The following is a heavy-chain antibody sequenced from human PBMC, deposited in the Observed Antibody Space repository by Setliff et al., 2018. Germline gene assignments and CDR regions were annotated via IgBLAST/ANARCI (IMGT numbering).Heavy chain of an antibody. D-gene: IGHD3-3*01. J-gene: IGHJ4*02. CDR1: GFTLSTYA. CDR3: ARADEHYDFWSGYRYCFDY. CDR2: ISDSGGST. V-gene: IGHV3-23*01. Sequence: GGSLRLSCVASGFTLSTYAMSWVRQAPGKGLEWVSVISDSGGSTYYADSVKGRLTISRDNSKNTLYLQMLSLRAEDTAVYYCARADEHYDFWSGYRYCFDYWGQGTLVTVSS.